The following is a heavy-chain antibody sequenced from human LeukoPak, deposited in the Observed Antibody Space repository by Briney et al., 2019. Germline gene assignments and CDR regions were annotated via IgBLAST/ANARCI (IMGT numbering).Heavy chain of an antibody. CDR3: ARGGPNRNGWTLDH. Sequence: ASVKVSCKASGYTFTNYAMHWVRLAPGQRLEWMGWINGDNGNTESSQKFQGRVTITWDTSATTAYMELSSLRSEDTAVYYCARGGPNRNGWTLDHWGQGTLVTVSS. J-gene: IGHJ4*02. D-gene: IGHD6-19*01. CDR1: GYTFTNYA. CDR2: INGDNGNT. V-gene: IGHV1-3*01.